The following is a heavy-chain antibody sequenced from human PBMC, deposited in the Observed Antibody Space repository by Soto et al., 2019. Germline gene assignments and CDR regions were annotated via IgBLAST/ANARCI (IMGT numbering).Heavy chain of an antibody. J-gene: IGHJ3*02. CDR2: IVVGSGNT. D-gene: IGHD2-15*01. CDR1: GFTFTSSA. Sequence: QMQLVQSGPEVKKPGTSVKVSCKASGFTFTSSAMQWVRQARGQRLEWIGWIVVGSGNTNYAQKFQERVTITRDMSTSTAYMELSSLRSEATAVYYCAAAPDIVVVVAASDAFDIWGQGTMVTVSS. V-gene: IGHV1-58*02. CDR3: AAAPDIVVVVAASDAFDI.